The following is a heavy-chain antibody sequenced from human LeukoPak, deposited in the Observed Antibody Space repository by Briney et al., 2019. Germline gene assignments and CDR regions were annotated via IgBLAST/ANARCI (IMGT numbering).Heavy chain of an antibody. V-gene: IGHV1-18*01. Sequence: GASVKVSCKASGYTFTSYGISWVRQAPGQGLEWMGWISAYNGNTNYAQKLQGRVTMTTDTSTSTAYMELSRLRSDDTAVYYCARLPQSVYGLYYFDYWGQGTLVTVSS. D-gene: IGHD3-10*01. J-gene: IGHJ4*02. CDR1: GYTFTSYG. CDR2: ISAYNGNT. CDR3: ARLPQSVYGLYYFDY.